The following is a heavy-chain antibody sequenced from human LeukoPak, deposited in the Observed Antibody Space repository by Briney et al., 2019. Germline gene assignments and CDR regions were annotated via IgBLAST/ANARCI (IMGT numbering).Heavy chain of an antibody. D-gene: IGHD1-1*01. V-gene: IGHV3-74*01. CDR1: GFTFSSYG. CDR2: INSDGSST. CDR3: ARGDWNDMGADY. Sequence: QPGRSLRLSCAASGFTFSSYGMHWVRQAPGKGLVWVSRINSDGSSTSYADSVKGRFTISRDNAKNTLYLQMNSLRAEHTAVYYCARGDWNDMGADYWGQGTLVTVSS. J-gene: IGHJ4*02.